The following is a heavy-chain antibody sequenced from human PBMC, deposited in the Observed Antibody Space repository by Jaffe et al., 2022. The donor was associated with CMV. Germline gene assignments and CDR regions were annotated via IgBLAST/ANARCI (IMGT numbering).Heavy chain of an antibody. CDR2: IGGITGNT. CDR3: ATDRLCAN. V-gene: IGHV3-23*01. Sequence: EVQLLESGGGLVQPGGSLRLSCAASGFTFSTYAMTWVRQAPGKGLEWVSSIGGITGNTYYPDSVKGRFTISRDNSKNTLYLQMHSLRAEDTAVYYCATDRLCANWGPGTQVTVSS. J-gene: IGHJ4*02. CDR1: GFTFSTYA. D-gene: IGHD2-21*01.